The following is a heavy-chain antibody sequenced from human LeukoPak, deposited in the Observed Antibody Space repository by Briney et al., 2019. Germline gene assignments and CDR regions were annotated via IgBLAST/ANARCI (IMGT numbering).Heavy chain of an antibody. D-gene: IGHD6-19*01. CDR1: GFTFSSYA. J-gene: IGHJ4*02. CDR2: ISGSGGST. V-gene: IGHV3-23*01. Sequence: PGGSLRLSCAASGFTFSSYAMSWVRQAPGKGLEWVSAISGSGGSTYYADSVKGRFTISRDNSKNTLYLQMNSLRAEDTAVYYCARDLYSVIAVAGPNFDYWGQGTLVTVSS. CDR3: ARDLYSVIAVAGPNFDY.